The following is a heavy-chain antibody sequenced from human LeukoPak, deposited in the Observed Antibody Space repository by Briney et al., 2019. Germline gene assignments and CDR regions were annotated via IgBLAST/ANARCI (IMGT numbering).Heavy chain of an antibody. CDR3: ATYGSGRKFDY. V-gene: IGHV3-15*01. CDR2: IKSKTNAGTT. J-gene: IGHJ4*02. D-gene: IGHD3-10*01. CDR1: GFTFSDAW. Sequence: GGSLRLSCSASGFTFSDAWMSWVRQVPGKGLEWVGHIKSKTNAGTTDYAAPVKGRFTISKDDSKNTLYLQMNNLKTEDAAVYYCATYGSGRKFDYWGQGTLVTVSS.